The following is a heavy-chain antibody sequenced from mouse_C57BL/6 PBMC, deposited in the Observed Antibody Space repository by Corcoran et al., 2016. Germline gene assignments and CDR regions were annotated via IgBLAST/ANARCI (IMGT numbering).Heavy chain of an antibody. D-gene: IGHD1-1*01. J-gene: IGHJ3*01. V-gene: IGHV1-18*01. CDR3: ARSGYGSSRAWFAY. CDR1: GYTFTDYN. Sequence: EVQLQQSGPELVKPGASVKIPCKASGYTFTDYNMDWVKQSHGKSLEWIGDINPNNGGTIYNQKFKGKATLTVDKSSSTAYMELRSLTSEDTAVYYCARSGYGSSRAWFAYWGQGTLVTVS. CDR2: INPNNGGT.